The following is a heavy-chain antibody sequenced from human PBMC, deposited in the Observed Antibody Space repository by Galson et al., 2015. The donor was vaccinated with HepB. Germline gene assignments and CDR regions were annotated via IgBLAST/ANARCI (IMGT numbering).Heavy chain of an antibody. Sequence: SLRLSCAASGFTVNNMHMSWVRQAPGKGLEWVSLIYAGGSTYYADSVKGRFTISRDKFKNTLYLQMNSLRPEDTAVYYCARDGWGTPYGRFDYWGQGTLVTVSS. V-gene: IGHV3-66*02. CDR3: ARDGWGTPYGRFDY. D-gene: IGHD3-16*01. CDR2: IYAGGST. CDR1: GFTVNNMH. J-gene: IGHJ4*02.